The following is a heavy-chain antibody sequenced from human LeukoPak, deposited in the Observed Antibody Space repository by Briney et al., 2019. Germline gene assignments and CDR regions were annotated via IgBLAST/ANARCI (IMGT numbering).Heavy chain of an antibody. J-gene: IGHJ4*02. V-gene: IGHV3-30*18. CDR2: ISYDGSNK. CDR3: AKTGIAAGYYFDY. Sequence: GGSLRLSCAASGFTFSSYGMHWVRQAPGKGLEWVAVISYDGSNKYYADSVKGRFTISRDNSKNTLYLQMNSLRAEDTAVYHCAKTGIAAGYYFDYWGQGTLVTVSS. D-gene: IGHD6-13*01. CDR1: GFTFSSYG.